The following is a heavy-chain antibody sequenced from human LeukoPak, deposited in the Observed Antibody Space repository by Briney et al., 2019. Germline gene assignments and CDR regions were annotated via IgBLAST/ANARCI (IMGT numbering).Heavy chain of an antibody. J-gene: IGHJ6*02. CDR1: GYTFTGYY. CDR2: INPNSGGT. CDR3: ARDLDEVVVPAARGMDV. Sequence: ASVKVSCKASGYTFTGYYMHWVRQAPGQGLEWTGWINPNSGGTNYAQKFQGRVTMTRDTSISTAYMELSRLRSDDTAVYYCARDLDEVVVPAARGMDVWGQGTTATVSS. V-gene: IGHV1-2*02. D-gene: IGHD2-2*01.